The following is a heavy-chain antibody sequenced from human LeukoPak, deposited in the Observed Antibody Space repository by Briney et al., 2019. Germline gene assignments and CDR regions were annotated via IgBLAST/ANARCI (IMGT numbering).Heavy chain of an antibody. D-gene: IGHD3-10*01. V-gene: IGHV4-38-2*01. CDR3: ARAGWIITSGIDY. CDR2: IYHTGST. Sequence: SETLSLTCGVSGYSISRGYYWAWIRQPPGKGLEWIGTIYHTGSTYYTPSLGSRVTISVDTSKNEFSLNLNSVTAADTAVYYCARAGWIITSGIDYWGQGAPVTVSS. J-gene: IGHJ4*02. CDR1: GYSISRGYY.